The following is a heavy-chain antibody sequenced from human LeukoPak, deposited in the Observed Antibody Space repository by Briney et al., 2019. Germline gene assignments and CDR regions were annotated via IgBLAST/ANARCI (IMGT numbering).Heavy chain of an antibody. V-gene: IGHV1-2*02. CDR2: INPNRGGT. CDR3: ARDVGVITLFDY. Sequence: ASVKVSCKASGYTFTGYYMHWVRQAPGQGLEWMGWINPNRGGTNYAQKFQGRVTMTRDTSISTAYMELSRLRSDDTAVYYCARDVGVITLFDYWGQGTLVTVSS. CDR1: GYTFTGYY. J-gene: IGHJ4*02. D-gene: IGHD3-22*01.